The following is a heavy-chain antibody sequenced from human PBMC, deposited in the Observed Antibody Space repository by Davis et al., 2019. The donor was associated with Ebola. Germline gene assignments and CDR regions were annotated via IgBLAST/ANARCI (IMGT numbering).Heavy chain of an antibody. CDR1: GGSMNSYY. CDR3: AREDNTLGYFDY. CDR2: IYYSGST. V-gene: IGHV4-59*01. D-gene: IGHD2-2*02. Sequence: PSETLSLTCTVSGGSMNSYYWSWIRQPPGKGLEWIGYIYYSGSTNYNPSLKSRVTISVDTSKNQFSLKLSSVTAADTAVYYCAREDNTLGYFDYWGQGALVTVSS. J-gene: IGHJ4*02.